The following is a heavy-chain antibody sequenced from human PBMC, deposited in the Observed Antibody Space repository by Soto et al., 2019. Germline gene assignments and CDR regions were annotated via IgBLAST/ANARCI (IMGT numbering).Heavy chain of an antibody. J-gene: IGHJ3*02. V-gene: IGHV4-39*01. CDR1: AGYISSSSYY. CDR3: ARHVMVDCGDDDAFNI. Sequence: SETLSLTCTVSAGYISSSSYYWGWIRQPPGKGLAWIGCIYYSGSTYYNPYLKSPVTVSVDTCKNQFSLKLSSVNAADTAVYYCARHVMVDCGDDDAFNIWGQGKMVTV. D-gene: IGHD4-17*01. CDR2: IYYSGST.